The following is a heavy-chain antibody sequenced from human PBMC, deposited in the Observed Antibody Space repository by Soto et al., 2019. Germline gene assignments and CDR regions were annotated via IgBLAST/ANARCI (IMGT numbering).Heavy chain of an antibody. CDR3: ATRSSPSTFDY. D-gene: IGHD6-6*01. Sequence: EVQLLESGGGLVQPGESLRLSCAASGFTFSSYAMSWVRQAPGKGLEWVSVISGSDDSTYYADSVKGRFTISRDNSKNTLYLQMNRLRAEDTAVYYCATRSSPSTFDYWGQGTLVTVSS. CDR1: GFTFSSYA. V-gene: IGHV3-23*01. CDR2: ISGSDDST. J-gene: IGHJ4*02.